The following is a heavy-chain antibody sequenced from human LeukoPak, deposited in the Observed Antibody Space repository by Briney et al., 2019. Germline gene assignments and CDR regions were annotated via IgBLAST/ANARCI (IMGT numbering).Heavy chain of an antibody. Sequence: QPGGSLRLSCAASGFTFSSYSMNWVRQAPGKGLEWVSYISSSGSTIYYADSVKGRFTISRDNAKNSLYLQMNSLRAEDTAVYYCARDGKQLVTLDYWGQGTLVTVSS. D-gene: IGHD6-6*01. J-gene: IGHJ4*02. CDR1: GFTFSSYS. V-gene: IGHV3-48*04. CDR2: ISSSGSTI. CDR3: ARDGKQLVTLDY.